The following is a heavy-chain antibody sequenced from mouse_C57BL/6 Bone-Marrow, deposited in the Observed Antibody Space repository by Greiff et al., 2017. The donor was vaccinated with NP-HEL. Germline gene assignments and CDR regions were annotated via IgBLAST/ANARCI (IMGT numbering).Heavy chain of an antibody. J-gene: IGHJ2*01. CDR2: ISSGSSTI. CDR3: ARDGPGGYYFDY. D-gene: IGHD2-3*01. V-gene: IGHV5-17*01. Sequence: EVMLVESGGGLVKPGGSLKLSCAASGFTFSDYGMHWVRQAPEKGLEWVAYISSGSSTIYYADTVKGRLTISRDNAKNTLFLQITSLRSEDTAMYYCARDGPGGYYFDYWGQGTTLTGSS. CDR1: GFTFSDYG.